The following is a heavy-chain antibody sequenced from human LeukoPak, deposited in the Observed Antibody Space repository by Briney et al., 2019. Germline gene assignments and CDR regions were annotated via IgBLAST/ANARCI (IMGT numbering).Heavy chain of an antibody. D-gene: IGHD6-13*01. CDR3: AKDYDPSIAAAGMGGYFQH. CDR1: GFTFSNYA. V-gene: IGHV3-23*01. Sequence: GGSLRLSCAASGFTFSNYAMNWVRQAPGQGLEWVSTITGSGGGTYYADSVKGRFTISRDNSKNTLFLQMNSLRAEDTAVYYCAKDYDPSIAAAGMGGYFQHWGQGTLVTVSS. J-gene: IGHJ1*01. CDR2: ITGSGGGT.